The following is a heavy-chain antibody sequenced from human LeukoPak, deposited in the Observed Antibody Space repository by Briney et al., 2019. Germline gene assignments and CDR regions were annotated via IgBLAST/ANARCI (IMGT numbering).Heavy chain of an antibody. V-gene: IGHV1-2*02. CDR1: GYTFTGYY. Sequence: ASVKVSCQASGYTFTGYYIHWVRQAPGQGLEGVGWINPNSGGTNYAQKFQGRVTMTRDTSISTAYMELSRLRSDDTAVYYCAREPFTYSGKTPFDYWGQGTLVTVSS. CDR3: AREPFTYSGKTPFDY. D-gene: IGHD5-12*01. J-gene: IGHJ4*02. CDR2: INPNSGGT.